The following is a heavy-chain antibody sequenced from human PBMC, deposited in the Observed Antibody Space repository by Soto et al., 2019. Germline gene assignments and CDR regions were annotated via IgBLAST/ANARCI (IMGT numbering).Heavy chain of an antibody. CDR3: AKDIDGYNRPVHY. V-gene: IGHV3-23*01. CDR1: GFTFSSYA. D-gene: IGHD5-12*01. J-gene: IGHJ4*02. CDR2: IGGSGGST. Sequence: EVQLLESGGGLVQPGGSLRLSCAASGFTFSSYAMSWVRQAPGMGLEWVSAIGGSGGSTYYADSVKGRFTISRGNSKNTLYLQMTSLRAEDTAVYYCAKDIDGYNRPVHYWGQGTLVTVSS.